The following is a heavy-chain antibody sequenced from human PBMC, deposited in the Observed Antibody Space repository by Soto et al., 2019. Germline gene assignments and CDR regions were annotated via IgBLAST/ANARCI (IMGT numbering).Heavy chain of an antibody. D-gene: IGHD6-19*01. CDR3: ARGNVRFAPSAVAALTRPYYDGMDV. CDR1: GGSYSGYY. V-gene: IGHV4-34*01. J-gene: IGHJ6*02. Sequence: SETLSLTCAVYGGSYSGYYWSWIRQPPGKGLEWIGEINHRGSTNYNPSLKGRVTTSVDTSKNQFSLKLTSVTAADTAVYYCARGNVRFAPSAVAALTRPYYDGMDVWGQGTTVTVSS. CDR2: INHRGST.